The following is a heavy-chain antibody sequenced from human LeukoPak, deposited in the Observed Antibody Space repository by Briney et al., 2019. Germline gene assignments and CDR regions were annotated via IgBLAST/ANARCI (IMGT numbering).Heavy chain of an antibody. CDR3: ARGFPGDYYDSSGYPDAFDI. J-gene: IGHJ3*02. V-gene: IGHV4-34*01. CDR1: GGSFSGYY. D-gene: IGHD3-22*01. Sequence: SETLSLTCAVYGGSFSGYYWSWIRQPPGKGLERIGEINHSGSTNYNPSLKSRVTISVDTSKNQFSLRLSSVTAADTAVYYCARGFPGDYYDSSGYPDAFDIWGQGTMVTVSS. CDR2: INHSGST.